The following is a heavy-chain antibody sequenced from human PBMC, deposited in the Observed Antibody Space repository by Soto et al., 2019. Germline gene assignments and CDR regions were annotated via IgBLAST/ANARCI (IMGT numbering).Heavy chain of an antibody. J-gene: IGHJ6*02. CDR1: GGSISSYY. CDR2: IYYSGST. Sequence: PSETLSLTCTVSGGSISSYYWSWIRQPPGKGLEWIGYIYYSGSTNYNPSLKSRVTISVDTSKNQFSLKLSSVTAADTAVYYCARGYRTGGFGVVMGRDYYGMDVWSQGTTVTVSS. CDR3: ARGYRTGGFGVVMGRDYYGMDV. D-gene: IGHD3-3*01. V-gene: IGHV4-59*01.